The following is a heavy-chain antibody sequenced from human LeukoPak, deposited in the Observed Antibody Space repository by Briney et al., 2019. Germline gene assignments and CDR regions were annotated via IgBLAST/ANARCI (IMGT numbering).Heavy chain of an antibody. D-gene: IGHD2-21*02. Sequence: ASVKVSCKASGYTFTSYGISWVRQAPGQGLEWMGWISAYNGNTNYAQKLQGRVTMTTDTSTSTAYMELSSLRSEDTAVYYCAREIKWEQLVVTASRLSNWFDPWGQGTLVTVSS. CDR2: ISAYNGNT. J-gene: IGHJ5*02. CDR3: AREIKWEQLVVTASRLSNWFDP. CDR1: GYTFTSYG. V-gene: IGHV1-18*01.